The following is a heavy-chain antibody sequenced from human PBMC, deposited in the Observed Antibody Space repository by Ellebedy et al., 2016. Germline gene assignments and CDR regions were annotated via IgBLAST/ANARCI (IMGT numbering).Heavy chain of an antibody. V-gene: IGHV3-23*01. CDR3: RQGHYADL. CDR1: GLNFNTFF. J-gene: IGHJ4*02. D-gene: IGHD4-17*01. Sequence: GESLKISCPASGLNFNTFFMTWVRQAPGKGLEWVSTISAGSDTTRLADSVKGRFTISRDSSKNSVYLRMNNLRVEDTAVYYCRQGHYADLWGQGTLVTVSS. CDR2: ISAGSDTT.